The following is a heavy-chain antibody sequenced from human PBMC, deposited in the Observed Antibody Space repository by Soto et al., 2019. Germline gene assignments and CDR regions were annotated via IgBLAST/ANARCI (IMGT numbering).Heavy chain of an antibody. CDR1: GYTFINYV. V-gene: IGHV1-3*01. Sequence: ASVKVSCKASGYTFINYVMHWVRQAPGQRLECMGWINAGNGNTKYSQKFQGRVTITRDTSANTVYMNLSSLTSEDTAVYFCARPDSSGWYTLQHWGRG. D-gene: IGHD6-19*01. CDR3: ARPDSSGWYTLQH. CDR2: INAGNGNT. J-gene: IGHJ1*01.